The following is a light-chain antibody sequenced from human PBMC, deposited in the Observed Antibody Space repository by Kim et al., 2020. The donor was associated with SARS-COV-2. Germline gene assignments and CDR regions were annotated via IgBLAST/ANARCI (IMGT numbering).Light chain of an antibody. CDR2: QAS. V-gene: IGKV1-5*03. CDR3: QQYNADPYT. CDR1: HSISRW. J-gene: IGKJ2*01. Sequence: SASVGDRVTITGRASHSISRWLAWYQQKPGKAPKLLMSQASSLENGVPSRFSGSGSGTEFTLTISSLQPDDFATYYCQQYNADPYTFGQGTKLEI.